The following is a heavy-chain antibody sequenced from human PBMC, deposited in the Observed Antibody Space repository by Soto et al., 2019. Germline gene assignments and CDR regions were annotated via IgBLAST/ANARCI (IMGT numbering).Heavy chain of an antibody. CDR3: AREVVLVPAADDYYCYGMDV. J-gene: IGHJ6*02. CDR2: IYHSGST. D-gene: IGHD2-2*01. CDR1: GGSISSSNW. V-gene: IGHV4-4*02. Sequence: SSETLSLTCAVSGGSISSSNWWSWVRQPPGKGLEWIGEIYHSGSTNYNPSLKSRVTISVDKSKNQFSLKLSSVTAADTAVYYCAREVVLVPAADDYYCYGMDVWGQGTTVTVSS.